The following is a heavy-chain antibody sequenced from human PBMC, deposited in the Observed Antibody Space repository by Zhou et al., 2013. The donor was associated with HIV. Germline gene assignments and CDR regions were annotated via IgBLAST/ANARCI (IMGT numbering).Heavy chain of an antibody. D-gene: IGHD3-9*01. V-gene: IGHV1-2*02. CDR3: ARLGILTGQGYHSDH. CDR1: GYTFNDFY. J-gene: IGHJ4*01. Sequence: QVHLVQSESEAKKPGASMKVSCQTSGYTFNDFYMHWVRQAPGRGPEWMGWINPKIGGRNYAEKFRGRVTMTRDTATSTAYMELTGLRSDDTATYYCARLGILTGQGYHSDHWGQGTLITVSS. CDR2: INPKIGGR.